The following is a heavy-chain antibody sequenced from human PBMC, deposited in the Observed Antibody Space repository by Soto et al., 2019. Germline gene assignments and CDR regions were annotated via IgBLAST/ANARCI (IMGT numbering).Heavy chain of an antibody. CDR3: ERDKRTAVAGSYYFDY. CDR2: INPNSGGT. J-gene: IGHJ4*02. V-gene: IGHV1-2*02. CDR1: GYTFTGYY. Sequence: GASVKVSCKASGYTFTGYYLHWVRQAPGQGLERMGWINPNSGGTNYAQKFQGRVTMTRNTSISTAFMELSRLRSDGTAMYYCERDKRTAVAGSYYFDYWGQGTLVTVSS. D-gene: IGHD6-19*01.